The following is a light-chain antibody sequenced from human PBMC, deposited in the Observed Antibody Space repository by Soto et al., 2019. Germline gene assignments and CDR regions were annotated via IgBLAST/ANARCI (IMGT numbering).Light chain of an antibody. CDR1: QDIRNH. Sequence: DIQMTQSPSSLSASVGDSVTITCQASQDIRNHLSWFQLKQGKAPKILIYDAFNLATGVPSRFSGYGSATYFTFTISSLQPEDIATYYCQHYRALPLTFGPGTKVDIK. CDR2: DAF. V-gene: IGKV1-33*01. CDR3: QHYRALPLT. J-gene: IGKJ3*01.